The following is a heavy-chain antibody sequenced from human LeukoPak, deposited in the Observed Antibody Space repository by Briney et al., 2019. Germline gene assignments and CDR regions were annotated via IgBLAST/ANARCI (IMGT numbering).Heavy chain of an antibody. CDR3: AKVSSIATAVDY. V-gene: IGHV3-23*01. D-gene: IGHD6-13*01. CDR2: ISGSGGST. J-gene: IGHJ4*02. Sequence: QPGGSLRLSCAASGFTFSSYAMSWVRQAPGKGLEWVSAISGSGGSTYYADSVKGRFAISRDNSKNTLYLQMNSLRAEDTAVYYCAKVSSIATAVDYWGQGTLVTVSS. CDR1: GFTFSSYA.